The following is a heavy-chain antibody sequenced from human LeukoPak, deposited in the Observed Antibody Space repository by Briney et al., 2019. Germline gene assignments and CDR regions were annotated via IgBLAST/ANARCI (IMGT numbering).Heavy chain of an antibody. D-gene: IGHD4-17*01. J-gene: IGHJ3*02. CDR2: INYSGSA. V-gene: IGHV4-59*08. CDR3: ARHNYDDYVFDI. Sequence: PSETLSLTCIVSGGSLSSYYFSWIRQSPGKGLEWIAYINYSGSASYNPSLKSRVTMSVDTSKQFSLSLSSVTAADTAVYYCARHNYDDYVFDIWGQGTKVTVSS. CDR1: GGSLSSYY.